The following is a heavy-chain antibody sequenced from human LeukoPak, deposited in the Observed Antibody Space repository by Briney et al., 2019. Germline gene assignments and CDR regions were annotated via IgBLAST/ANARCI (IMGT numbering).Heavy chain of an antibody. CDR2: ISYDGSNK. V-gene: IGHV3-30*04. CDR3: AKDLLSGSYYPDY. D-gene: IGHD1-26*01. J-gene: IGHJ4*02. Sequence: GRSLRLSCAASGFTFSSYAMHWVRQAPGKGLEWVAVISYDGSNKYYADSVKGRFTISRDNSKNTLYLQMNSLRAEDTAVYYCAKDLLSGSYYPDYWGQGTLVTVSS. CDR1: GFTFSSYA.